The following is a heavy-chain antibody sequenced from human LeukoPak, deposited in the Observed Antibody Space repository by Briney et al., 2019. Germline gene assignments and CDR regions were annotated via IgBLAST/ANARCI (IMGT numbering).Heavy chain of an antibody. CDR2: FSSSSSYI. J-gene: IGHJ5*02. Sequence: GGPLSLSWAASGFTFSSFSLNGVGQAPKKGRDGFYSFSSSSSYIYYADSVKGRFTISRDNAKNSLYLQMNSLRAEDTAVYYCARKVDLTGTSRCWFDPWGQGTLVTVSS. V-gene: IGHV3-21*01. CDR3: ARKVDLTGTSRCWFDP. CDR1: GFTFSSFS. D-gene: IGHD1-20*01.